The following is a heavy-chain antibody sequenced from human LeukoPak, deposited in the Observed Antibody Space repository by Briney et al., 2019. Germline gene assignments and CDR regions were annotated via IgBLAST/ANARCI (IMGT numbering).Heavy chain of an antibody. V-gene: IGHV3-64*01. CDR2: ISSNGGST. D-gene: IGHD3-10*01. CDR3: ARDLGGPNWFDP. CDR1: GFTSSSYA. J-gene: IGHJ5*02. Sequence: GGSLRLSCAASGFTSSSYAMHWVRQAPGKGLEYVSAISSNGGSTYYANSVKGRFTISRDNSKNTLYFQMGSLRAEDMAVYYCARDLGGPNWFDPWGQGTLVTVSS.